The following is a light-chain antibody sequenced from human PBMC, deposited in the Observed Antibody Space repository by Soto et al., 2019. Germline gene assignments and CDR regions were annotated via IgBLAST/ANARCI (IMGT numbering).Light chain of an antibody. CDR2: DVS. V-gene: IGKV1-5*01. J-gene: IGKJ1*01. CDR1: QAINTY. CDR3: QQYNGYSRT. Sequence: DIQLTQSPSVLSASVGDRVTITCRASQAINTYLAWYQHKPGKAPNLLISDVSSLERGVPSRFSGSGSGTEFTLTISSIQPDDFATFYCQQYNGYSRTFGQGTKVDIK.